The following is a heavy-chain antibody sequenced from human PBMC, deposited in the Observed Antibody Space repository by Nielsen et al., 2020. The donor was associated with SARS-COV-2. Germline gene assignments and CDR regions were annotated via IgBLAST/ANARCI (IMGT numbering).Heavy chain of an antibody. D-gene: IGHD2-15*01. Sequence: GGSLRLSCTGSGFTFSDYSMNWVRQAPGKGLEWVASISGDSNYIFYSELVKGRFTMSRDNGKNSPYLQMNTLRSEDTALYYCTRGFYSQSDCWGQGTLVTVSS. CDR1: GFTFSDYS. J-gene: IGHJ4*02. CDR2: ISGDSNYI. CDR3: TRGFYSQSDC. V-gene: IGHV3-21*01.